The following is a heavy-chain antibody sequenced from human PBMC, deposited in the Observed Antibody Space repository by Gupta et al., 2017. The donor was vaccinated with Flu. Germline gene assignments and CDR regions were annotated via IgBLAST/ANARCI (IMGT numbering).Heavy chain of an antibody. CDR3: AQVTSGC. CDR1: GFTFSSSC. CDR2: INHDGSSK. V-gene: IGHV3-74*03. Sequence: SGFTFSSSCLQWVRQAPGKGLVWVSRINHDGSSKTYAESVKGRCTIARDNAKNKLYLQMNSLGDDDTTVYDGAQVTSGCWGQGTLVTVSS. J-gene: IGHJ4*01. D-gene: IGHD2-21*02.